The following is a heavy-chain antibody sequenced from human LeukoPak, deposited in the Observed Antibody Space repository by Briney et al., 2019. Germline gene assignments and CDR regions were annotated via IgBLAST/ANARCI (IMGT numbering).Heavy chain of an antibody. CDR2: IYYSGST. CDR3: ARGGPGPNMDV. J-gene: IGHJ6*04. V-gene: IGHV4-39*07. Sequence: SETLSLTCTVSGGSISSSSYYWGWIRQPPGKGREWIGSIYYSGSTYYNPSLKSRVTISVDTSKNQFSLKLSSVTAADTAVYYCARGGPGPNMDVWGKGTTVTVSS. CDR1: GGSISSSSYY.